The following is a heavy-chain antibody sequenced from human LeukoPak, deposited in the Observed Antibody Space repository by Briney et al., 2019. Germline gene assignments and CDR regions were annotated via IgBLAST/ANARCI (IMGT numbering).Heavy chain of an antibody. CDR3: ARGAYGDYDS. Sequence: GGSLRLSCAASTFTFSSYATSWVRQAPGKGLEWVSAISAGADSTFYADSVQGRFTISRDNSKNTLFLQMSGLRAEYTAGYFCARGAYGDYDSWGQGTLVTVCS. D-gene: IGHD4-17*01. CDR2: ISAGADST. CDR1: TFTFSSYA. V-gene: IGHV3-23*01. J-gene: IGHJ5*01.